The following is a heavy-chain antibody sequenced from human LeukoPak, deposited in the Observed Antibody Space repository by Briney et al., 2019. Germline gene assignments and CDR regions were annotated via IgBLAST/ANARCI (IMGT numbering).Heavy chain of an antibody. Sequence: TSETLSLTCGVSGGSIASTNWWSWVRQPPGQGLEWIGEVSLSGLTNYNPSLSSRVIMPLDTSKNHLSLHLTSVTAADTAVYYCSRENGAFSPFGYWGQGYLVSVLS. CDR2: VSLSGLT. CDR3: SRENGAFSPFGY. CDR1: GGSIASTNW. V-gene: IGHV4-4*02. J-gene: IGHJ4*02. D-gene: IGHD2-8*01.